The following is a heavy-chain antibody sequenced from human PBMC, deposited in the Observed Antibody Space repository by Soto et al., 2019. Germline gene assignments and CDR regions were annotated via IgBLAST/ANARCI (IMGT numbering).Heavy chain of an antibody. CDR3: VRYGVAAAY. V-gene: IGHV1-8*01. Sequence: QVQLVQSGAEVKKPGASVKVSCKASGYTFTSYNINWVRQATGQGLEWMGWMNPNSGNTGYAQTFQDRITLTRDNSITTAYMELSSLRSDDTAVYFCVRYGVAAAYWGQGTLVTVSS. CDR2: MNPNSGNT. D-gene: IGHD2-8*01. CDR1: GYTFTSYN. J-gene: IGHJ4*02.